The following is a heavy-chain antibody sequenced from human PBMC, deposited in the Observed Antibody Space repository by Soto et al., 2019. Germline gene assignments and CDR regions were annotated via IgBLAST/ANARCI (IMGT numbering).Heavy chain of an antibody. J-gene: IGHJ6*02. D-gene: IGHD3-10*01. CDR1: GFTFSSYW. CDR3: AREDYYGSGSFYYYYYGMDV. V-gene: IGHV3-7*03. CDR2: IKQDGSEK. Sequence: PGGSLRLSCAASGFTFSSYWMGWVRQAPGKGLEWVANIKQDGSEKYYVDSVKGRFTISRDNAKNSLYLQMNSLRAEDTAVYYCAREDYYGSGSFYYYYYGMDVRGQRTIVTVS.